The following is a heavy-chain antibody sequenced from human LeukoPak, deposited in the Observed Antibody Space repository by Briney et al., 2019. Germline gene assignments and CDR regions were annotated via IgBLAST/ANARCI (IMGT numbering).Heavy chain of an antibody. J-gene: IGHJ2*01. CDR2: LSYDGSKK. V-gene: IGHV3-30-3*02. CDR1: GFTFSNYA. CDR3: AYDGSA. Sequence: GGSLRLSCAASGFTFSNYAMHWVRQAPGKGLEWVAVLSYDGSKKYYADSVKGRFTISRDDSESTLYLQMNSLRPEDTAVYFCAYDGSAWGRGTLVTVSS. D-gene: IGHD1-26*01.